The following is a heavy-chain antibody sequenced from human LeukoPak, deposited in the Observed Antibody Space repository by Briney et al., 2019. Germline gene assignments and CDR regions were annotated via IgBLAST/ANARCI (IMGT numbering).Heavy chain of an antibody. CDR2: ISGDGADT. D-gene: IGHD6-19*01. V-gene: IGHV3-43*02. CDR1: GFTFSSYS. J-gene: IGHJ6*02. CDR3: AKDSLPGGLAVAGSDDGLDV. Sequence: GGSLRLSCVASGFTFSSYSMNWVRQAPGKGLEWVSLISGDGADTYYVDSVKGRFTISRDNSKNSLHLQMNSLRTEDSALYYCAKDSLPGGLAVAGSDDGLDVWGQGTTVTVSS.